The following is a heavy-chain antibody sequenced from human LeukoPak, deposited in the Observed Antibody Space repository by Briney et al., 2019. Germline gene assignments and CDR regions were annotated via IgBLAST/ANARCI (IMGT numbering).Heavy chain of an antibody. CDR1: GDSISSDY. Sequence: SETLSLTCTVSGDSISSDYWSWIRQPPGKRLEWMGNIYYRGSTKYSPSLKSRVTISLDTSKNQFSLKLNSMTAADTAVYYCARGGYYGSGSFYTQANWFDPWGQGTLVTVSS. CDR2: IYYRGST. J-gene: IGHJ5*02. D-gene: IGHD3-10*01. CDR3: ARGGYYGSGSFYTQANWFDP. V-gene: IGHV4-59*01.